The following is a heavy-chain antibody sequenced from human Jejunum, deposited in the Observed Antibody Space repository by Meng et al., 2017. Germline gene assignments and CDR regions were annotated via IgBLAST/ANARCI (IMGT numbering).Heavy chain of an antibody. CDR2: ISGSGGNT. J-gene: IGHJ4*02. V-gene: IGHV3-23*01. D-gene: IGHD6-13*01. Sequence: GGSLRLSCAASGFTFSSYAMSWVRQAPGKGLEWVSAISGSGGNTYYAASVRGRFTISRDNSKNTLYLQMNSLRAEDTAVYYCAKDSPLLQQLVHFDYWGQGNQVTVSS. CDR3: AKDSPLLQQLVHFDY. CDR1: GFTFSSYA.